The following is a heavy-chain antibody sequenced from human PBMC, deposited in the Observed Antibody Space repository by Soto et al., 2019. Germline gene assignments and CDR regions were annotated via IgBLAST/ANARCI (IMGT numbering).Heavy chain of an antibody. V-gene: IGHV1-69*13. CDR2: IIPIFGTA. D-gene: IGHD6-6*01. CDR3: ARDNRSRAARPDYYYYYGMDV. CDR1: GGTFSSYA. J-gene: IGHJ6*02. Sequence: SVKVSCKASGGTFSSYAISWVRQAPGQGLEWMGGIIPIFGTANYAQKFQGRVAITADESTSTAYMELSSLRSEDTAVYYCARDNRSRAARPDYYYYYGMDVWGQGTTVTVSS.